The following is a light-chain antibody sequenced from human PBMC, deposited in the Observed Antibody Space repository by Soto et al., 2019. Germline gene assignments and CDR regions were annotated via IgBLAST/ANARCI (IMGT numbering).Light chain of an antibody. CDR1: QSLVHSDGIAY. CDR2: KVS. J-gene: IGKJ5*01. V-gene: IGKV2-30*02. Sequence: DVVMTQSPLSLPVTLGQPASISCRSNQSLVHSDGIAYFSWFQQRPGRSPRRLIYKVSNRDSGVPARFSGSGSGTDFALQISRVEAEDVGVYYCMQGTHWPLTFGQGTRLEIK. CDR3: MQGTHWPLT.